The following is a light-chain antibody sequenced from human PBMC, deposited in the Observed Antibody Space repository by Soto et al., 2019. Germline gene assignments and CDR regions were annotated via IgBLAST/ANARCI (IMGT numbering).Light chain of an antibody. J-gene: IGKJ4*01. CDR2: AAS. Sequence: DIQMTQSPSSLYASVGDRVTITCRASQSISSYLNWYQQKPGKAPKLLIYAASSLQSGVPSRFSCSGSGTYFTLTISSLQPEDFATYYCQQSYSTPRTFGGGTKVEIK. CDR1: QSISSY. CDR3: QQSYSTPRT. V-gene: IGKV1-39*01.